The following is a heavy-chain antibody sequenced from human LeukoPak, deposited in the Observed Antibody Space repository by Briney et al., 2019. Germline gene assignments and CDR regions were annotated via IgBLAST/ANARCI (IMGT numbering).Heavy chain of an antibody. V-gene: IGHV3-20*04. J-gene: IGHJ6*03. D-gene: IGHD6-13*01. CDR3: ARVTGSSWYVYYYYYMDV. CDR2: INWNGGST. Sequence: PGGSLRLSCAASGFTFDDYGMSWVRQAPGKGLEWVSGINWNGGSTGYADSVKGRLTISRDNAKNSLYLQMNSLRAEDTALYYCARVTGSSWYVYYYYYMDVWGKGTTVTVSS. CDR1: GFTFDDYG.